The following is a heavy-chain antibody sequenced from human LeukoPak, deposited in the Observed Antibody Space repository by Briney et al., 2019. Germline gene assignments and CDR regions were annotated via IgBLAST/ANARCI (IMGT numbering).Heavy chain of an antibody. CDR2: MNPNSGNT. V-gene: IGHV1-8*01. Sequence: ASVKVSCKASGYTFTSYDINWVRQATGQGLEWMGWMNPNSGNTGYAQKFQGRVTMTRNTSISTAYMELSSLRSEDTAVYYCARVHPRYCSNTSCSNDAFDIWGQGTMVTVSS. CDR3: ARVHPRYCSNTSCSNDAFDI. CDR1: GYTFTSYD. J-gene: IGHJ3*02. D-gene: IGHD2-2*01.